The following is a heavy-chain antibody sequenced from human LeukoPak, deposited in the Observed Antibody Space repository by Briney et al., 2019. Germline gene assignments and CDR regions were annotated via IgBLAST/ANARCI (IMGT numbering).Heavy chain of an antibody. J-gene: IGHJ1*01. Sequence: TLSLTCTDAGGSISSGDYYWSWIRQPPGKDLEWIGYIYYSGSTYYNPSLKSRVTISVDTSKNQFSLKLSSVTAADTAVYYCALVYYDSSGPYFQHWGQGTLVNVSS. V-gene: IGHV4-30-4*01. D-gene: IGHD3-22*01. CDR2: IYYSGST. CDR1: GGSISSGDYY. CDR3: ALVYYDSSGPYFQH.